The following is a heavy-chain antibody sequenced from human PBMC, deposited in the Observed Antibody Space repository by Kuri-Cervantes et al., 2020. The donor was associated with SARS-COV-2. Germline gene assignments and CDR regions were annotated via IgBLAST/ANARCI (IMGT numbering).Heavy chain of an antibody. CDR2: INTNTGNP. J-gene: IGHJ1*01. Sequence: LKVSSKASGYSFTSYAMNWVRQAPGQGLEWMGWINTNTGNPTYAQGFTGRFVFSLDTSVSTAYLQISSLKAEDTAVYYCARGLTSYYDSSGTKSLQHWGQGTLVTVSS. CDR1: GYSFTSYA. V-gene: IGHV7-4-1*02. CDR3: ARGLTSYYDSSGTKSLQH. D-gene: IGHD3-22*01.